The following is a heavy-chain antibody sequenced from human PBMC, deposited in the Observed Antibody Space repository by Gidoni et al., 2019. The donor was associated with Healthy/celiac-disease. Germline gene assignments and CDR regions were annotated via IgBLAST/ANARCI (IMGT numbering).Heavy chain of an antibody. CDR2: ISSSSSYI. CDR3: ARAPTIFGVVDTNYFDY. D-gene: IGHD3-3*01. CDR1: GFTFSSYS. J-gene: IGHJ4*02. Sequence: EVQLVESGGGLVKPGGSLRLSCAASGFTFSSYSMNWVRQAPGKGLEWVSSISSSSSYIYYADSVKGRFTISRDNAKNSLDLQMNSLRAEDTAVYYCARAPTIFGVVDTNYFDYWGQGTLVTVSS. V-gene: IGHV3-21*01.